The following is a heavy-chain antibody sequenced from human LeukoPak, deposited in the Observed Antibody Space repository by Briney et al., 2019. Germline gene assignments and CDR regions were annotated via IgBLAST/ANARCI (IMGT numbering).Heavy chain of an antibody. Sequence: ASVKVSCKASGYTFTGYYMHWVRQAPGQGLEWMGWINPNSGGTNYAQNFQGRVTMTRDTSISTAYMEPSRLRSDDTAVYYCARSQYCSGGSCYDYYYGMDVWGQGTTVTVSS. D-gene: IGHD2-15*01. CDR1: GYTFTGYY. J-gene: IGHJ6*02. CDR2: INPNSGGT. V-gene: IGHV1-2*02. CDR3: ARSQYCSGGSCYDYYYGMDV.